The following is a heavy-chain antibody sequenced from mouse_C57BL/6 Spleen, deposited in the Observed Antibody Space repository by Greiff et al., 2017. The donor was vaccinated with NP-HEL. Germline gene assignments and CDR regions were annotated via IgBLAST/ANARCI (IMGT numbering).Heavy chain of an antibody. CDR2: IDPSDSYT. J-gene: IGHJ1*03. CDR1: GYTFTSYW. V-gene: IGHV1-59*01. Sequence: QVQLQQSGAELVRPGTSVKLSCKASGYTFTSYWMHWVKQRPGQGLEWIGVIDPSDSYTNYNQKFKGKATLTVDTSSSTAYMQLSSLTAEDSAVYYCARASLLQYFDVWGTGTTVTVSS. D-gene: IGHD1-1*01. CDR3: ARASLLQYFDV.